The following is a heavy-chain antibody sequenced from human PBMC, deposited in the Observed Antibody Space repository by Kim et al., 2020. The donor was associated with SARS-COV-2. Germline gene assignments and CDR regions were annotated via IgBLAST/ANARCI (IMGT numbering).Heavy chain of an antibody. D-gene: IGHD2-15*01. V-gene: IGHV3-30*04. J-gene: IGHJ4*02. CDR1: GFTFSSYA. CDR3: ARDRLEIIGSFDY. Sequence: GGSLRLSCAASGFTFSSYAMHWVRQAPGKGLEWVAVISYDGSNKYYADSVKGRFTISRDNSKNTLYLQMNSLRAEDTAVYYCARDRLEIIGSFDYWGQGTLVTVSS. CDR2: ISYDGSNK.